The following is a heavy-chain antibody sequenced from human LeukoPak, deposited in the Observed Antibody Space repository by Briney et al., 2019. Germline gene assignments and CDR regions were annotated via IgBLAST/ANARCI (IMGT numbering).Heavy chain of an antibody. J-gene: IGHJ4*02. CDR2: INPNSGGT. D-gene: IGHD2-2*01. CDR1: GGTFSSYA. CDR3: ASSIVYCSSTSCYFN. Sequence: ASVKVSCKSSGGTFSSYAIIWVRQAPGQGLEWMGWINPNSGGTNYAQKFQGRVTMTRDTSISTAYMELSRLRSDDTAVYYCASSIVYCSSTSCYFNWGQGTLVTVSS. V-gene: IGHV1-2*02.